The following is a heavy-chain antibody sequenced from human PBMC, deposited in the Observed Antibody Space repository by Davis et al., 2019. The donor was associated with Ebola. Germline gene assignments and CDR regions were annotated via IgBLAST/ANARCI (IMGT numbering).Heavy chain of an antibody. V-gene: IGHV3-23*01. D-gene: IGHD3-22*01. CDR3: AQDMIQEGLSSPHPDFQH. J-gene: IGHJ1*01. CDR1: VITFSSYA. CDR2: ITGSGGST. Sequence: GESLKISRTDSVITFSSYAMTWVHQAPGKGLEWVSAITGSGGSTYYADSVRGRFTISRDNPKNTLYLQLNSLRAEDTAVYYCAQDMIQEGLSSPHPDFQHWGQGTLVTVSS.